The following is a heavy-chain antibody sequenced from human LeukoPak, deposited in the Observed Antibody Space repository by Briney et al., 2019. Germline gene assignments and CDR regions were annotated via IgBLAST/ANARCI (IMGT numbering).Heavy chain of an antibody. CDR1: GYTLTELS. Sequence: ASVKVSCKVSGYTLTELSMHWVRQAPGKGLEWMGGFDPEDGETIYAQKFQGRVTMTEDTSTDTAYMELSSLRSEDTAVYYCARELPLYGSGSYYYYYGMDVWGQGTTVTVSS. J-gene: IGHJ6*02. V-gene: IGHV1-24*01. CDR3: ARELPLYGSGSYYYYYGMDV. CDR2: FDPEDGET. D-gene: IGHD3-10*01.